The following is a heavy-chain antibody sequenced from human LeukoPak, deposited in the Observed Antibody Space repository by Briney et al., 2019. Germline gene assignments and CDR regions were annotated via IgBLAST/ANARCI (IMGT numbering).Heavy chain of an antibody. D-gene: IGHD4-17*01. CDR3: ARDLVPYGGYIFDY. Sequence: GGSLRLSCAASGFTFSSYSMNWVRQAPGKGLEWVSSISSSSSYIYYADSAKGRFTISRDNAKNSLYLQMNSLRAEDTAVYYCARDLVPYGGYIFDYWGQGTLVTVSS. CDR2: ISSSSSYI. J-gene: IGHJ4*02. CDR1: GFTFSSYS. V-gene: IGHV3-21*01.